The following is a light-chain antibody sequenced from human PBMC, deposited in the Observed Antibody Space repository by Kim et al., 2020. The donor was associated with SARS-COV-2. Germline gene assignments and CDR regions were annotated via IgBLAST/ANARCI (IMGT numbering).Light chain of an antibody. Sequence: ASVGDRVTITCLASQDIGKHLNWYQQKPGKAPKVLIYDASNLEIGAPSRFSGSGSGTDFSFTISSLQPEDMATYYCQQSKDFPITFGQETRLEIK. CDR3: QQSKDFPIT. CDR2: DAS. CDR1: QDIGKH. V-gene: IGKV1-33*01. J-gene: IGKJ5*01.